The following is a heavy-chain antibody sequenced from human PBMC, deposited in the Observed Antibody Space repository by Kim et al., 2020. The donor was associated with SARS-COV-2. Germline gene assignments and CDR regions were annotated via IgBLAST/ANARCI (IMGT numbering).Heavy chain of an antibody. D-gene: IGHD5-18*01. CDR1: GFTVSSNY. J-gene: IGHJ1*01. CDR3: ARVGKLQLWQGAEYFQH. V-gene: IGHV3-53*01. CDR2: IYSGGST. Sequence: GGSLRLSCAASGFTVSSNYMSWVRQAPGKGLEWVSVIYSGGSTYYADSVKGRFTISRDNSKNTLYLQMNSLRAEDTAVYYCARVGKLQLWQGAEYFQHWGQGTLVTVSS.